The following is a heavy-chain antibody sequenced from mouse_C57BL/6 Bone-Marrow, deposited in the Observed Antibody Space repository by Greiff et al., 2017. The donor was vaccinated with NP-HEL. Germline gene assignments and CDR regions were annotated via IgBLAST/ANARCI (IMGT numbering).Heavy chain of an antibody. CDR1: GYTFTSYG. Sequence: QVQLQQSGAELARPGASVKLSCKASGYTFTSYGISWVKQRTGQGLEWIGQIYPRSGNTYYNEKFKGKATLTADKSSSTAYMELRSLPSDDSAVYFCARSPLYYCSNNPLDYWGQGTTLTVSS. CDR3: ARSPLYYCSNNPLDY. V-gene: IGHV1-81*01. D-gene: IGHD1-1*01. J-gene: IGHJ2*01. CDR2: IYPRSGNT.